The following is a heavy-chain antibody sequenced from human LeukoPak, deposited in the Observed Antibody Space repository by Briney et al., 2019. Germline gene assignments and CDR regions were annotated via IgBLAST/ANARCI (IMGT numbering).Heavy chain of an antibody. CDR3: TRGHGSGSSGPDY. D-gene: IGHD3-10*01. CDR1: EFIVSSKY. V-gene: IGHV3-53*04. Sequence: GGSLRLSCAVSEFIVSSKYMSWVHQAPGKGLQLVSVIYSDGSTHYAASVKGRFIISRHSSKNTLYLQMNSLRPDDTAVYYCTRGHGSGSSGPDYWGQGTLVTVSS. J-gene: IGHJ4*02. CDR2: IYSDGST.